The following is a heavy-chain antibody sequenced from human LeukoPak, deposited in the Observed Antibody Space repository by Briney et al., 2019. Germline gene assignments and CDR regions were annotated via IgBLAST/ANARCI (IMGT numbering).Heavy chain of an antibody. D-gene: IGHD3-22*01. Sequence: GGSLRLSCVASGFTFDNHAISWVRQAPGKGLGWISAISGSGDVTYYADSVKGRFTISRDNSKNTLYLQLSSLRAEDTAVYYCAKRYYSDSSGYLGSIDQWGQGTLVTVSS. CDR2: ISGSGDVT. CDR1: GFTFDNHA. J-gene: IGHJ4*02. CDR3: AKRYYSDSSGYLGSIDQ. V-gene: IGHV3-23*01.